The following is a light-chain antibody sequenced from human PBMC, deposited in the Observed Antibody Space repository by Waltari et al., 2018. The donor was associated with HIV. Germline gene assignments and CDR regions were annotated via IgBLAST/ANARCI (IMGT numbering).Light chain of an antibody. J-gene: IGLJ2*01. CDR2: KNN. V-gene: IGLV10-54*04. CDR1: SNNVGNQG. Sequence: QAGLTQPPSVSKGLRQTATLTRTGDSNNVGNQGATWLQQHQGHPPKLLFYKNNNRPSGISERFSASKSGNTASLTITGLQPEDEADYFCSAWDRSLSAVIFGGGTTLIVL. CDR3: SAWDRSLSAVI.